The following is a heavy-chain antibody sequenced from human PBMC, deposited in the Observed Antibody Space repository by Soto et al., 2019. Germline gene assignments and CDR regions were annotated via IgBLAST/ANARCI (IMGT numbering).Heavy chain of an antibody. Sequence: EVQLLESGGGLVQPGGSLRLSCAASGFTFSSYAMSWVRQAPGKGLEWVSAISGSGGSTYYADSVKGRFTISRDNSKNTLYQQMNSLRAEDTAVYYCAKDRSTYYDFWSGPPAGWFDPWGQGTLVTVSS. D-gene: IGHD3-3*01. CDR1: GFTFSSYA. V-gene: IGHV3-23*01. CDR3: AKDRSTYYDFWSGPPAGWFDP. J-gene: IGHJ5*02. CDR2: ISGSGGST.